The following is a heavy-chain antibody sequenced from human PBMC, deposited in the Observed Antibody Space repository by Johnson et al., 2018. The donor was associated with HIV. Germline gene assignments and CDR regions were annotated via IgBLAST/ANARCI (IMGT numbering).Heavy chain of an antibody. V-gene: IGHV3-7*05. D-gene: IGHD6-6*01. J-gene: IGHJ3*02. CDR1: GFTFSSYW. CDR2: IKQDVSEK. Sequence: VHLVESGGGLVQPGGSLRLSCAASGFTFSSYWMSWVRQAPGKGLEWVANIKQDVSEKYYVDSVKGRFTISRDNAKNSLYLQMNSLRAEDTAVYYCARRWIVAARPPENAFDIWGQGTMVTVSS. CDR3: ARRWIVAARPPENAFDI.